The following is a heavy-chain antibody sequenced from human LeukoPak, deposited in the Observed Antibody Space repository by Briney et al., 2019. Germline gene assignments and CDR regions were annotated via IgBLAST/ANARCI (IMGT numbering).Heavy chain of an antibody. CDR3: ARGYSSGYGRLFDL. D-gene: IGHD3-22*01. CDR2: IYYSGSS. V-gene: IGHV4-59*01. CDR1: GGSISTYY. J-gene: IGHJ4*02. Sequence: SETLSLTCTVSGGSISTYYWSWIRQPPGKGLEWIGYIYYSGSSNYNPSLKSRGTISVDTSKNQFSLDLSSVTAADTAVYYCARGYSSGYGRLFDLWGQGTLVTVSS.